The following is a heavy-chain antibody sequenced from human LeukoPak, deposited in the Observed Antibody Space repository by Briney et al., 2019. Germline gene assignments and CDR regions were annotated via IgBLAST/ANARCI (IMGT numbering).Heavy chain of an antibody. CDR2: ISYDGSNK. D-gene: IGHD1-26*01. CDR3: AKGLSSSGELPDY. Sequence: GRSLRLSCAASGFTFSSYGMHWVRQAPGKGLEWVAVISYDGSNKYYADSVKGRFTISRDNSKNTQYLQMNSLRAEDTAVYYCAKGLSSSGELPDYWGQGTLVTVSS. V-gene: IGHV3-30*18. CDR1: GFTFSSYG. J-gene: IGHJ4*02.